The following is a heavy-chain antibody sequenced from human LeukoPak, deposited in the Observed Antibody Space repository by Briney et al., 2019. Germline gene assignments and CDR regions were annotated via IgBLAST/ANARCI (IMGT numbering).Heavy chain of an antibody. CDR2: TNHSGST. D-gene: IGHD5-18*01. Sequence: SETLSLTCAVYGGSFSGYYWSWIRQPPGKGLEWIGETNHSGSTNYNPSLKSRVTISVDTSKNQFSLKLSSVTAADTAVYYCARAGYSYGYGFDYWGQGTLVTVSS. V-gene: IGHV4-34*01. CDR3: ARAGYSYGYGFDY. CDR1: GGSFSGYY. J-gene: IGHJ4*02.